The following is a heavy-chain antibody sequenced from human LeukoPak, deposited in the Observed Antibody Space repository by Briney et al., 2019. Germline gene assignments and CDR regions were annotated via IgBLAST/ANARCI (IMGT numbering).Heavy chain of an antibody. CDR2: ISGSGGST. Sequence: PGGSLRLSCAASGFTFSSYSMNWVRQAPGKGLEWVSAISGSGGSTYYADSVKGRFTISRDNSKNTLYLQMNSLRAEDTAVYYCAKGYHDSSGYYSIFDYWGQGTLVTVSS. V-gene: IGHV3-23*01. J-gene: IGHJ4*02. CDR3: AKGYHDSSGYYSIFDY. CDR1: GFTFSSYS. D-gene: IGHD3-22*01.